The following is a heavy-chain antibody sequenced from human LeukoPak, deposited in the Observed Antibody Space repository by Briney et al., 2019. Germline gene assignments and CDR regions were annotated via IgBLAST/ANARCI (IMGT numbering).Heavy chain of an antibody. V-gene: IGHV3-48*04. Sequence: QTGGSLRLSCAASGFTFSSYWMSWVRQAPGKGLEWVSYISSSGRTIYHADSVKGRFTISRDNAKNSLYLKMNSLRAEDTAVYYCARGSLVHYYGSGSYRIRAGFDYWGQGTLVTVSS. J-gene: IGHJ4*02. CDR2: ISSSGRTI. CDR3: ARGSLVHYYGSGSYRIRAGFDY. D-gene: IGHD3-10*01. CDR1: GFTFSSYW.